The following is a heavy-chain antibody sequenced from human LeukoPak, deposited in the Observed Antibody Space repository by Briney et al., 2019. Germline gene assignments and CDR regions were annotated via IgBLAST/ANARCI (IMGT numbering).Heavy chain of an antibody. V-gene: IGHV4-34*01. CDR3: AKNGRSGFSFDP. D-gene: IGHD3-3*01. J-gene: IGHJ5*02. CDR1: GGSLNGHY. Sequence: SETLSLTCAVYGGSLNGHYWSWIRQPPGKGLEWIGEGSESGGTKFNPSLKSRVTISADTSKNQFSLKVKSVTAADTAVYYCAKNGRSGFSFDPWGQGTLVTVSS. CDR2: GSESGGT.